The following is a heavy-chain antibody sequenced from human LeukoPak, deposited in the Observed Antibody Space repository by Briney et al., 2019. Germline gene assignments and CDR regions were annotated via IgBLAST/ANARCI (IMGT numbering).Heavy chain of an antibody. D-gene: IGHD3-22*01. CDR2: IRYDGSNK. J-gene: IGHJ4*02. V-gene: IGHV3-30*02. CDR3: AKDLFPYDSSGYSCDY. CDR1: GFTFSSYG. Sequence: PGGSLRLSCAASGFTFSSYGMHWVRQAPGKGLEWVAFIRYDGSNKYYADSVKGRFTISRDNSKNTLYLQMNSLRAEDTAVYYCAKDLFPYDSSGYSCDYWGQGTLVTVSS.